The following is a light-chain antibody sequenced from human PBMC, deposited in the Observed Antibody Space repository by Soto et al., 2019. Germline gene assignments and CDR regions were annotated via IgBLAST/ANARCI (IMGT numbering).Light chain of an antibody. CDR3: QQYGSSPPFT. CDR2: GAS. V-gene: IGKV3-20*01. J-gene: IGKJ3*01. CDR1: QSVSSSY. Sequence: EIVLTQSPGTLSLSPGERATLSCRASQSVSSSYLAWYQQKPGQAPRLLIYGASGRATGIPDRFSGSGSGTDFTLNISRLEPEDFAVYYCQQYGSSPPFTFGPGTKVDIK.